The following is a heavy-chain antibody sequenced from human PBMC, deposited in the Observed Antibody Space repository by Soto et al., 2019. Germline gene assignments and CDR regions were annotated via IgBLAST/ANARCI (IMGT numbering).Heavy chain of an antibody. D-gene: IGHD2-2*01. CDR1: GFTFRGYA. V-gene: IGHV3-30*18. Sequence: QVQLVESGGGGVQSGRSLRLSCAASGFTFRGYAMHWVRQPPGKGLEWGALISYEGSETYYADSVKGRFAISRDNSKNTLFLQMSSLRPEDTGVYYCAKGEEYQLLWDYYGMDVWGHGTTVIVSS. CDR2: ISYEGSET. J-gene: IGHJ6*02. CDR3: AKGEEYQLLWDYYGMDV.